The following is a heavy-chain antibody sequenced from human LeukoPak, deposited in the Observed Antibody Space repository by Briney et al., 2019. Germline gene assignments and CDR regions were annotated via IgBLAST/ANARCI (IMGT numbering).Heavy chain of an antibody. CDR2: ISGSGGST. CDR1: GFTFSSYA. CDR3: AKDPEKRYSSGWYAPYYYYGMDV. Sequence: PGGSLRLSCAASGFTFSSYAMSWVRQAPGKGLEWVSAISGSGGSTYYADSVKGRFTISRDNSKNTLYLQMNSLRAEDTAVYYCAKDPEKRYSSGWYAPYYYYGMDVWGQGTTVTVSS. D-gene: IGHD6-19*01. V-gene: IGHV3-23*01. J-gene: IGHJ6*02.